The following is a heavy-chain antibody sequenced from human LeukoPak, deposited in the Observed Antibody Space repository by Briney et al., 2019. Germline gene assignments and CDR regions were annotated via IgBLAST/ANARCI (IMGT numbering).Heavy chain of an antibody. CDR2: ISAYNGNT. Sequence: ASVKVSCKASGYTFTSYGISWVRQAPGQGLEWMGWISAYNGNTNYAQKLQGRVTMTTDTSTSTAYMELRSLRSDDTAVYYCARGTDYYDSSGLFDYWGQGTLVTVSS. V-gene: IGHV1-18*01. D-gene: IGHD3-22*01. J-gene: IGHJ4*02. CDR3: ARGTDYYDSSGLFDY. CDR1: GYTFTSYG.